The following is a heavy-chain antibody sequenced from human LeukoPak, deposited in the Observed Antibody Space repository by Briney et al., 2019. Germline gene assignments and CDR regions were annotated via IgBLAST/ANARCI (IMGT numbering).Heavy chain of an antibody. CDR1: GFTFSVSV. V-gene: IGHV3-64*01. J-gene: IGHJ4*02. Sequence: GGSLRLSCAASGFTFSVSVMHWVRQAPGKGLEYVSVISSNGGSTSYANSVKGRFTISRDNSKNTLYLQMGSLRAEDMAVYYCARDLSGGGLDYWGQGALVTVSS. CDR3: ARDLSGGGLDY. D-gene: IGHD3-10*01. CDR2: ISSNGGST.